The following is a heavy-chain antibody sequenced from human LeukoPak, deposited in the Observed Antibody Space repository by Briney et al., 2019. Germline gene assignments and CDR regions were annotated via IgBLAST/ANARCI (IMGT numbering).Heavy chain of an antibody. Sequence: SETLSLTCAVSGGSISSSNWWSWVRQPPGKGLEWIGYIYYSGSTNYNPSLKSRVTISVDTSKNQFSLKLSSVTTADTAVYYCARVRPSLVLDYWGQGTLVTVSS. CDR2: IYYSGST. CDR3: ARVRPSLVLDY. D-gene: IGHD6-13*01. J-gene: IGHJ4*02. CDR1: GGSISSSNW. V-gene: IGHV4-4*02.